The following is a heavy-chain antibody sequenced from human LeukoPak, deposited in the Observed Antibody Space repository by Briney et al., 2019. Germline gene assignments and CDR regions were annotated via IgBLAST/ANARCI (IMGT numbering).Heavy chain of an antibody. CDR1: GYTFTGYH. J-gene: IGHJ4*02. Sequence: ASAKVSCKASGYTFTGYHMHWVRQAPGQGLEWMGWINPNTGDTNHAQKFQGRVTMTRDTSIDTAYMELSRLKTDDTAVYYCARNTNYFGSGNSFDYWGQGTLVTVSS. CDR3: ARNTNYFGSGNSFDY. D-gene: IGHD3-10*01. CDR2: INPNTGDT. V-gene: IGHV1-2*02.